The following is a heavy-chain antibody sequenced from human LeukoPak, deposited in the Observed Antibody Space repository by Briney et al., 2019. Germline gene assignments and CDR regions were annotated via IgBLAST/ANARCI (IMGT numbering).Heavy chain of an antibody. J-gene: IGHJ5*02. V-gene: IGHV4-59*01. D-gene: IGHD2-2*01. CDR3: AKGMMPDWFDP. CDR2: IFDIGNT. CDR1: GGFMNDYY. Sequence: PSETLSLTCTVSGGFMNDYYWTWVRQPPGRGLEWIGYIFDIGNTNYNPSLKSRVTISLDTSKNQFSLRLNSVTAADTAVYYCAKGMMPDWFDPWGQGTLVTVSS.